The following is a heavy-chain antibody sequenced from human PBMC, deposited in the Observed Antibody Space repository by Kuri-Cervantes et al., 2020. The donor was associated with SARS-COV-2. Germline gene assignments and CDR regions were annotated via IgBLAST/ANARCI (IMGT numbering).Heavy chain of an antibody. V-gene: IGHV3-48*01. J-gene: IGHJ4*02. D-gene: IGHD5-12*01. CDR3: VRVGAYSGYDSDS. Sequence: ESLKISCAASGFIFSRYSMNWVRQAPGKGLEWVSYISSSSSTIYYIDSVKGRFTISRDNAKNSLYLQMNSLRAEDTAVYYCVRVGAYSGYDSDSWGQGTLVTVSS. CDR1: GFIFSRYS. CDR2: ISSSSSTI.